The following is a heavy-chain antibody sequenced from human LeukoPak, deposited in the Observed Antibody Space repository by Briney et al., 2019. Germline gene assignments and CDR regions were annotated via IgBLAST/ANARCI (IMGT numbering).Heavy chain of an antibody. D-gene: IGHD2/OR15-2a*01. J-gene: IGHJ4*02. CDR3: ARDPEGNSPALDFDY. CDR1: GFTFSTYS. CDR2: FSGDGGRT. Sequence: GGSLRLSCVTSGFTFSTYSMSWVRQAPGKGLEWVSAFSGDGGRTYYADSVRGRFTISRDNSKNTLYLEMNSLRADDTAVFFCARDPEGNSPALDFDYWGQGTLVTVSS. V-gene: IGHV3-23*01.